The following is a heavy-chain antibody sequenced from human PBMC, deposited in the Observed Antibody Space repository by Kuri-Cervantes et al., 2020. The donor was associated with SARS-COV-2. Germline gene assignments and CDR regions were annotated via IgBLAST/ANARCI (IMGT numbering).Heavy chain of an antibody. V-gene: IGHV4-4*02. Sequence: SCAVSGGSISNSNWWSWVRQPPGKGLEWIGEIYHSGNTNYNPSLKSRVTISVDKSKNQFSLKLSSVTAADTAVYYCAREGIAVAGHYYGMDVWGQGTTVTVSS. D-gene: IGHD6-19*01. J-gene: IGHJ6*02. CDR2: IYHSGNT. CDR3: AREGIAVAGHYYGMDV. CDR1: GGSISNSNW.